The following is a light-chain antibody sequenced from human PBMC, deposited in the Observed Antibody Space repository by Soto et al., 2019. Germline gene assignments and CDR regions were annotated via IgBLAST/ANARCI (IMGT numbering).Light chain of an antibody. CDR2: GAF. J-gene: IGKJ1*01. CDR1: QSISGS. Sequence: EIVLTQSPAALSLSPGGRATLSCRASQSISGSLAWYQQKPGQAPRLLIYGAFTRATGFPARFSGSGSGTDSPPTITSLPAEDFAVYCCQQYDSWPLTFGQGTKVDIK. CDR3: QQYDSWPLT. V-gene: IGKV3D-15*01.